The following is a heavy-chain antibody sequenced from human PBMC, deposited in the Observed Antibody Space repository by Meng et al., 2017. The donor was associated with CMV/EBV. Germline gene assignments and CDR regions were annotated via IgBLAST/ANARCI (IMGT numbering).Heavy chain of an antibody. CDR2: IYYSGST. CDR1: GGSISSYY. D-gene: IGHD6-19*01. J-gene: IGHJ4*02. Sequence: SETLSLTCTVSGGSISSYYWSWIRQPPGKGLEWIGYIYYSGSTNYNPSLKSRVTISVDTSKNQFSLKLSSVTAAGTAVYYCARGISEAGPFDYWGQGTLVTVSS. CDR3: ARGISEAGPFDY. V-gene: IGHV4-59*08.